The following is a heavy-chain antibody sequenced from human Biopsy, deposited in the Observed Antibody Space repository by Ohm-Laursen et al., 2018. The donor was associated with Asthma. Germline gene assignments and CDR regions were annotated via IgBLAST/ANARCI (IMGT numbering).Heavy chain of an antibody. CDR2: ISKDASTQ. CDR3: ARDGTDDAFDI. J-gene: IGHJ3*02. CDR1: GFSFSNFA. D-gene: IGHD1-1*01. V-gene: IGHV3-30*01. Sequence: SLRLSCAASGFSFSNFAIHWVRQAPGKGLEWVGVISKDASTQDYADSVKGRLTMARDNSKNTLDLQMNSLREEDTAVYYCARDGTDDAFDIWGQGTVVSVSS.